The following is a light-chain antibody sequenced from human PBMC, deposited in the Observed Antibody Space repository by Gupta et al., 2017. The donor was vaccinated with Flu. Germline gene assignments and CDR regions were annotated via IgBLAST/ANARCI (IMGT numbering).Light chain of an antibody. CDR2: AAS. V-gene: IGKV1-39*01. Sequence: PSSLSASIGDRVTITCRASQSIATYLNWYQQKPGKAPKLLIYAASRLQFGVPSRFSGGGSGTDFTLTISPLRREDFATYYCQQSDSNPQTFGHGTKVDF. CDR3: QQSDSNPQT. J-gene: IGKJ3*01. CDR1: QSIATY.